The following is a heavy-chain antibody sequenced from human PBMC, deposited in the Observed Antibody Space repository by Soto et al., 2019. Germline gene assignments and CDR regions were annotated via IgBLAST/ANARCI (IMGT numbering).Heavy chain of an antibody. Sequence: QITLRESGPTLVKPTQTLTLTCAYSGFSFSTTGVGVGWFRQPPGQALQWLALIYWNGNERYSPSLNGRLTVTKDTSKNQVLLTMTKVEPVDTATYSCAHEPLSYYFVTDVWCPGTNVTVSS. CDR1: GFSFSTTGVG. J-gene: IGHJ6*02. D-gene: IGHD3-10*02. CDR2: IYWNGNE. CDR3: AHEPLSYYFVTDV. V-gene: IGHV2-5*01.